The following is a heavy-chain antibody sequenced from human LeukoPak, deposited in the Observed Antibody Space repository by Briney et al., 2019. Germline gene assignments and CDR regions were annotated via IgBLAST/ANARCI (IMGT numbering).Heavy chain of an antibody. Sequence: PGGSLRLSCAASGFTVSSNYMSWVRQAPGKGLEWVAVISFDGSKEYYADSVKGRFTISRDNSKNTLYLQMTGLRVEDTAVYYCAREVRLLFDYWGQGTLVTVSS. J-gene: IGHJ4*02. D-gene: IGHD5-12*01. CDR1: GFTVSSNY. V-gene: IGHV3-30-3*01. CDR2: ISFDGSKE. CDR3: AREVRLLFDY.